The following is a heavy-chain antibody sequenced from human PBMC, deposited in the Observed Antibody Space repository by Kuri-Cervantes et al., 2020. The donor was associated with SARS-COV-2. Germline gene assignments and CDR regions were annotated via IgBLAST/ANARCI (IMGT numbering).Heavy chain of an antibody. Sequence: GESLKISCAASGFTFSSYAMHWVRQAPGKGLEWVAVISYDGSNKYYADSVKGRFTISRDNSKNTLYLQMNSLRAEDTAVYYCARGGIAVAGTVFDYWGQGTLVTVSS. J-gene: IGHJ4*02. CDR1: GFTFSSYA. V-gene: IGHV3-30-3*01. CDR2: ISYDGSNK. CDR3: ARGGIAVAGTVFDY. D-gene: IGHD6-19*01.